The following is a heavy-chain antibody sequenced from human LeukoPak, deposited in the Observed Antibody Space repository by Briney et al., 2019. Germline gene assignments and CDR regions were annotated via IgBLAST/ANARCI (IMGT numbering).Heavy chain of an antibody. CDR1: GFTFSSYG. D-gene: IGHD3-22*01. J-gene: IGHJ4*02. Sequence: TGGSLRLSCAASGFTFSSYGMHWVRQAPGKGLEWAAVIWYDGSNKYYADSVKGRFTISRDNSKNTLYLQMNSLRAEDTAVYYCARGGVGYYYDSSGYYYEYWGQGTLVTVSS. CDR3: ARGGVGYYYDSSGYYYEY. CDR2: IWYDGSNK. V-gene: IGHV3-33*01.